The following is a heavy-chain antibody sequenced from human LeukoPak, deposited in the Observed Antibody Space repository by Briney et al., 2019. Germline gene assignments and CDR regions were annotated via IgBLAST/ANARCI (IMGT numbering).Heavy chain of an antibody. CDR3: ARQAGHYGPPDNYMDV. V-gene: IGHV5-51*01. D-gene: IGHD3-10*01. Sequence: GESLKISCKGSGYRFTNYWIGWVRQMPGKGLEWMGIICPGDSDARYSPSFQGQVTFSADKSISTAYLQWSSLKASDTAMYYCARQAGHYGPPDNYMDVWGKGTTVTVSS. CDR1: GYRFTNYW. CDR2: ICPGDSDA. J-gene: IGHJ6*03.